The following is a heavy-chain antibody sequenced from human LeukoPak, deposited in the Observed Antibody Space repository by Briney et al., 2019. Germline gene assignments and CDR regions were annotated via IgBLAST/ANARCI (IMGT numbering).Heavy chain of an antibody. CDR2: INADDGNT. J-gene: IGHJ4*02. CDR1: GYIFTTYA. D-gene: IGHD5-18*01. V-gene: IGHV1-3*01. Sequence: ASVKVSCKTSGYIFTTYAIHWVRQAPGRGLEWMGLINADDGNTRYSQRFQGRVTITRDTSANTAYMELSSLRFEDTAVYYCARPDEDRGYSYGYNYWGQGTLVTVSS. CDR3: ARPDEDRGYSYGYNY.